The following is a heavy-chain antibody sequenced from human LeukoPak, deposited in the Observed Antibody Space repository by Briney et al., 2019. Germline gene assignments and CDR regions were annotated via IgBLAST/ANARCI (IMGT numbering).Heavy chain of an antibody. CDR1: GYSISSGYY. CDR2: IYHSGST. V-gene: IGHV4-38-2*02. J-gene: IGHJ4*02. CDR3: ARQILTGYYIYTFDY. D-gene: IGHD3-9*01. Sequence: KASETLSLTCTVSGYSISSGYYWGWIRQPPGKGLEWIGSIYHSGSTYYNPSLKSRVTISVDTSKNQFSLKLSSVTAADTAVYYCARQILTGYYIYTFDYWGQGTLVTVSS.